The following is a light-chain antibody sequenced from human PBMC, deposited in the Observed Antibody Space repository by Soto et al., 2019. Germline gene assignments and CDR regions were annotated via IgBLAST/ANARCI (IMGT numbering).Light chain of an antibody. Sequence: EIVLTQSPATLSLSPGEGATVSCRASQSVISHLAWYQQKRGQAPRLLIYDASSRASGIPARFSGRGSGTDFTLTISYLEPEDFAIYYCQQGGNWPLTFGQGTRLEIK. V-gene: IGKV3-11*01. CDR2: DAS. CDR1: QSVISH. J-gene: IGKJ5*01. CDR3: QQGGNWPLT.